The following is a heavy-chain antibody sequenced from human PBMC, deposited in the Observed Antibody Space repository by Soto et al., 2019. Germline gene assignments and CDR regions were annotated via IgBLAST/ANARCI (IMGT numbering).Heavy chain of an antibody. J-gene: IGHJ6*02. V-gene: IGHV1-8*02. D-gene: IGHD6-13*01. Sequence: ASVKVSCKASGYDFTAYDINWVRQASGQRLERMGWMNPINGATGSARRFQGRVSMTRNTATGTAYLELTSLRSDDTAVYYCGRGPSPRAPAGGTPYYYAMDVWGQGTTVTVSS. CDR1: GYDFTAYD. CDR2: MNPINGAT. CDR3: GRGPSPRAPAGGTPYYYAMDV.